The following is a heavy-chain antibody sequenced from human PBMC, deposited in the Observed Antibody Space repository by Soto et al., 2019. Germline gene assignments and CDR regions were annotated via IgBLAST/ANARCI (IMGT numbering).Heavy chain of an antibody. V-gene: IGHV1-69*13. Sequence: SVKVSCKASGGTFRSYAISWVRQAPGQGLEWMGGIIPIFGTANYAQKFQGRVTITADESTSTAYMELSSLRSEDTAVYYCARSMTYSGSYDDAFDIWAQGTMVTVSS. CDR1: GGTFRSYA. J-gene: IGHJ3*02. CDR3: ARSMTYSGSYDDAFDI. D-gene: IGHD1-26*01. CDR2: IIPIFGTA.